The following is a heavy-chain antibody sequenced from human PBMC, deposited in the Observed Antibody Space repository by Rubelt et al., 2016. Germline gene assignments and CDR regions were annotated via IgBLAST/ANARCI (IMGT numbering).Heavy chain of an antibody. CDR2: GST. D-gene: IGHD3-10*01. Sequence: GSTYYNPSLKSRVTISVDTSKNQFSLKLSSVTAADTAVYYCARAPRNMVRGAHFDYRGQGTLVTVSS. V-gene: IGHV4-31*02. CDR3: ARAPRNMVRGAHFDY. J-gene: IGHJ4*02.